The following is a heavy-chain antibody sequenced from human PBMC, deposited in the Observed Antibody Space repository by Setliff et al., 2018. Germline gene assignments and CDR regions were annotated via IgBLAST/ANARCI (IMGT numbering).Heavy chain of an antibody. CDR3: ARLGTTIPTSGTWTYYYYYYMDV. V-gene: IGHV4-4*08. D-gene: IGHD2-21*01. Sequence: SETLSLTCTVSGGSISSYYWSWIRQPPGKGLEWIGYIYTSGSTNYNPSLKSRVTISVDTSKSQFSLKVSSVTAADTAVYYCARLGTTIPTSGTWTYYYYYYMDVWGKGTTVTVSS. CDR1: GGSISSYY. CDR2: IYTSGST. J-gene: IGHJ6*03.